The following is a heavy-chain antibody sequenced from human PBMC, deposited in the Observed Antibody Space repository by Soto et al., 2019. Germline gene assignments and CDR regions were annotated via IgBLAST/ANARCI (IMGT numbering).Heavy chain of an antibody. CDR3: TNDRLPVARSGAFAI. CDR1: GFTFNSYG. J-gene: IGHJ3*02. V-gene: IGHV3-30*18. Sequence: QPGGSLRLSCSAPGFTFNSYGMHWVRQAPGKGLEWVALISHDGNNKYYADYVKGRFTISRDNSKNTLYLQMNSLRAEDTAVYYCTNDRLPVARSGAFAIWGQGTMVTVSS. D-gene: IGHD6-19*01. CDR2: ISHDGNNK.